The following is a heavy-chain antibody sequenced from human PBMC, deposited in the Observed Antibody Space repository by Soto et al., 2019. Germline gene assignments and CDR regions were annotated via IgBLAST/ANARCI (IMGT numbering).Heavy chain of an antibody. V-gene: IGHV3-33*01. CDR2: IWYDGSNK. CDR1: GFTFSSYG. D-gene: IGHD3-3*01. CDR3: ARDLTIFGVVNGYFQH. Sequence: QVQLVESGGGVVQPGRSLRLSCAASGFTFSSYGMHWVRQAPGKGLEWVAVIWYDGSNKYYADSVKGRFTISRDNSKNTLYMQMNSLRAEDTAMYYCARDLTIFGVVNGYFQHWGQGTVVTVSS. J-gene: IGHJ1*01.